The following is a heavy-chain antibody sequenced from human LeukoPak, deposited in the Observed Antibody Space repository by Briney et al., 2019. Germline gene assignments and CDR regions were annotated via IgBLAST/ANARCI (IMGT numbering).Heavy chain of an antibody. CDR1: GFTFSSYG. CDR2: IWYDGSNK. D-gene: IGHD1-26*01. V-gene: IGHV3-33*01. J-gene: IGHJ4*02. CDR3: ARDRLVGAPNALFDY. Sequence: GGSLRLSCAASGFTFSSYGMHWVRQAPGKGLEWVAVIWYDGSNKYYADSVKGRFTISRDNSKNTLYLQMNSLRAEDTAVYYCARDRLVGAPNALFDYCGQGTLVTVSS.